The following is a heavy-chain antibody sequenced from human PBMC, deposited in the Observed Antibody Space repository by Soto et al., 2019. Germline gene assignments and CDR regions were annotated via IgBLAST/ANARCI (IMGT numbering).Heavy chain of an antibody. CDR2: INTGNGNT. J-gene: IGHJ5*02. CDR1: GITSTTYA. CDR3: ARAISGYVT. D-gene: IGHD5-12*01. Sequence: VQLVQSGAEVKKPGASVKVSCKASGITSTTYAIHWVRQAPGQGLEWMGWINTGNGNTRYSQRFLGRVSLTTDTATSTASMDMSSLTSEDTAVYSCARAISGYVTWGQGTLITVSS. V-gene: IGHV1-3*04.